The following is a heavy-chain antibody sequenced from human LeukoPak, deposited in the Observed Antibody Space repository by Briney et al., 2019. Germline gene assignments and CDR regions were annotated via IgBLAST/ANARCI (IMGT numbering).Heavy chain of an antibody. CDR3: ASLAAAGSYFDY. Sequence: SETLSLTCTVSGGSIDSDYWSWIRQPPGKGLEWIGEMYNSGYPNYGPSFKSRVTMSLDTSKNQFSLTLNSVTAADTAVYYCASLAAAGSYFDYWGQGTLVTVSS. J-gene: IGHJ4*02. CDR1: GGSIDSDY. D-gene: IGHD6-13*01. CDR2: MYNSGYP. V-gene: IGHV4-4*09.